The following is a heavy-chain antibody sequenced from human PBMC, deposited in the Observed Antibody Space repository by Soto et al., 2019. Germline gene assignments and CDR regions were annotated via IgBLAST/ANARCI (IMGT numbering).Heavy chain of an antibody. Sequence: PLDTLSLTCTLSGVYIRSSDCYWGRIRQPPGKGLEWIGTISYSGITYYNPSLKSRLTISVDTSKNQFSLKLSSVTAADTAVHYCARRYSGGYGWRNWGQGSLVTVSS. V-gene: IGHV4-39*01. CDR1: GVYIRSSDCY. D-gene: IGHD3-22*01. J-gene: IGHJ4*02. CDR2: ISYSGIT. CDR3: ARRYSGGYGWRN.